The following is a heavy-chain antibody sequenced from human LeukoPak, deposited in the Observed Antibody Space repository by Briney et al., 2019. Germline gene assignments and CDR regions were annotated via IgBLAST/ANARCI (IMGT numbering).Heavy chain of an antibody. CDR1: GGSISSGGYY. V-gene: IGHV4-31*03. CDR3: ARTTYSSGWFDP. D-gene: IGHD6-19*01. Sequence: PSETLSLTCTVSGGSISSGGYYWTWIRQHPGKGLEWIGYIYYSGSTYYNPSLKSRVTISVDTSKNQFSLKLSSVTAADTALYYCARTTYSSGWFDPWGQGALVTVSS. CDR2: IYYSGST. J-gene: IGHJ5*02.